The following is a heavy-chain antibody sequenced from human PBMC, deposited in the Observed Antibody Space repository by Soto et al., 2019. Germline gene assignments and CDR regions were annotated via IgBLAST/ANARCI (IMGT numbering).Heavy chain of an antibody. Sequence: GESLKISCKGSGYSFTSYWISWVRQMPGKGLEWMGRIDPSDSYTNYSPSFQGHVTISADKSISTAYLQWSSLKASDTAMYYCATSKGYCSGGSCSLGYYYYYSMDVWGQGTTVTVSS. CDR2: IDPSDSYT. J-gene: IGHJ6*02. CDR1: GYSFTSYW. D-gene: IGHD2-15*01. V-gene: IGHV5-10-1*01. CDR3: ATSKGYCSGGSCSLGYYYYYSMDV.